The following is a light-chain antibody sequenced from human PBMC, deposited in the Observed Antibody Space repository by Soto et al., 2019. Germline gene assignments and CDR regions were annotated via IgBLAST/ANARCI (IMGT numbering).Light chain of an antibody. CDR3: SSYTSSSTQVV. J-gene: IGLJ2*01. CDR1: SSDVGGYNY. V-gene: IGLV2-14*01. Sequence: ALTQPASVSGSPGQSITISCTGTSSDVGGYNYVSWYQQHPGKAPKLMIYDVSNRPSGVSNRFSGSKSGNTASLTISGLQAEDEADYYCSSYTSSSTQVVFGGGTKVTVL. CDR2: DVS.